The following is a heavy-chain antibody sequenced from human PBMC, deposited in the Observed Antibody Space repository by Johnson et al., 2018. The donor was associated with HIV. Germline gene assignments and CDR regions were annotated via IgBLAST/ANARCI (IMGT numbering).Heavy chain of an antibody. V-gene: IGHV3-48*01. CDR1: GFTFSSYA. CDR3: ARASIYSGSYYEGDAFDI. D-gene: IGHD1-26*01. CDR2: ISSSSTI. Sequence: VQLMESGGGVVQPGGSLRLSCAASGFTFSSYAMHWVRQAPGKGLEWVSYISSSSTIYYADSVKGRFTISRDNAKNSLYLQMNSLRAEDTAVYYCARASIYSGSYYEGDAFDIWGQGTMVTVSS. J-gene: IGHJ3*02.